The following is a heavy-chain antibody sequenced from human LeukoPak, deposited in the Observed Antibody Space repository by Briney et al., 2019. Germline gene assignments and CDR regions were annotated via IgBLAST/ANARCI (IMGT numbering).Heavy chain of an antibody. J-gene: IGHJ5*02. D-gene: IGHD2-2*01. CDR2: KSYDGSNK. CDR3: ARRGNCSSTSCLTWFDP. CDR1: GFTFSSYA. Sequence: GGSLRLSCAASGFTFSSYAMHWVRQAPGKGLEWVSVKSYDGSNKYYADSVKGRFTISRDNSKNTLYLQMTSLRAEDKAVYYCARRGNCSSTSCLTWFDPWGQGTLVTVSS. V-gene: IGHV3-30-3*01.